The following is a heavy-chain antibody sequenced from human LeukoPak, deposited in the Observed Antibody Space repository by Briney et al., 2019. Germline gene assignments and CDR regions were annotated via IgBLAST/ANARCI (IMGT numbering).Heavy chain of an antibody. CDR3: ARALLRYCSSTSCYWTDP. V-gene: IGHV1-46*01. CDR2: INPSGGST. Sequence: GASVKVSCKASGYTFTSYYMHWVRQAPGQGLEWMGIINPSGGSTSCAQKFQGRVTMTRDTSTSTVYMELSSLRSEDTAVYYCARALLRYCSSTSCYWTDPWGQGTLVTVSS. J-gene: IGHJ5*02. D-gene: IGHD2-2*01. CDR1: GYTFTSYY.